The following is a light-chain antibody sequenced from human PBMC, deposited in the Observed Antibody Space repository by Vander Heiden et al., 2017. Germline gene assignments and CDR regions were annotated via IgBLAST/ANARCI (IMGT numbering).Light chain of an antibody. V-gene: IGLV1-40*01. Sequence: QSVLTQPPSVSGAPGQRVTVSCTGSISNIGAGYDVLWYQQLPRTAPLLLIYANNHRPAVVPGLSSGSYSGTSAFLAITGLQAEDETYYYCQSYDTSLNNWVFGGGTKLTVL. CDR2: ANN. CDR1: ISNIGAGYD. J-gene: IGLJ3*02. CDR3: QSYDTSLNNWV.